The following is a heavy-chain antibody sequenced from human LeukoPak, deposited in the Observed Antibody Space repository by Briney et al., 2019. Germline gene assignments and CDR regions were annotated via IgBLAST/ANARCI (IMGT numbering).Heavy chain of an antibody. V-gene: IGHV4-39*07. CDR2: IYYRGST. CDR3: ARESIAARRSDY. Sequence: SETLSLTCTVSGGSISSSSYYWGWIRQPPGKGLEWIGSIYYRGSTYYNPSLKGRVTISVDTSKTQFSLKLSSVTAADTAVYYCARESIAARRSDYWGQGTLVTVSS. D-gene: IGHD6-6*01. J-gene: IGHJ4*02. CDR1: GGSISSSSYY.